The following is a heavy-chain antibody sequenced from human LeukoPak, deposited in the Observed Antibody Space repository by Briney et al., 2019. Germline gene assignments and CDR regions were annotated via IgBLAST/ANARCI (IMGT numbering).Heavy chain of an antibody. CDR2: MKPRGTT. D-gene: IGHD1-1*01. CDR1: GFSLSDAW. CDR3: TQLSRGY. Sequence: PGRSLRLSCAASGFSLSDAWMSWVRQAPGKGLECVGRMKPRGTTDDAEPMNDRFIVSRDDSKDTLYLQMNSLKAEDTGLYYCTQLSRGYWGQGTQVTVSS. J-gene: IGHJ4*02. V-gene: IGHV3-15*01.